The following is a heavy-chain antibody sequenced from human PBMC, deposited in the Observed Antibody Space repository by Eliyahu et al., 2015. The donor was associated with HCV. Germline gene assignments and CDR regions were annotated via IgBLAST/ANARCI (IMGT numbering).Heavy chain of an antibody. V-gene: IGHV1-69*01. CDR2: IIPIFGTA. J-gene: IGHJ5*02. Sequence: EVKKPGSSVKVSCKASGGTFSSYAISWVRQAPGQGLEWMGGIIPIFGTANYAQKFQGRVTITADESHSPAHMQVSSLPSEDRAVYYCARSYQLPEHNWFDPWGQGTLVTVSS. CDR3: ARSYQLPEHNWFDP. D-gene: IGHD2-2*01. CDR1: GGTFSSYA.